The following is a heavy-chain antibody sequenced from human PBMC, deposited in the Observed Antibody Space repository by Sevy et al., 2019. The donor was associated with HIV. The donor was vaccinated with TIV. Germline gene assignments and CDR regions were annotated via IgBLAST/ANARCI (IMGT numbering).Heavy chain of an antibody. V-gene: IGHV1-24*01. J-gene: IGHJ4*02. CDR1: GYTLTQVS. CDR3: ATTKDYYDSSGCPFDY. D-gene: IGHD3-22*01. CDR2: FDPEDGET. Sequence: ASVKVSCKVSGYTLTQVSMHWVRQAPGEGLEWMGSFDPEDGETIYAQKVQGRVTMTEDTSTDTAYMELNSLRSEDTAVYFCATTKDYYDSSGCPFDYWGQGTLVTVSS.